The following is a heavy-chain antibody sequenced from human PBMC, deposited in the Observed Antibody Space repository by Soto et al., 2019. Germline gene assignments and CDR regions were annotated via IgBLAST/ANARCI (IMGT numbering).Heavy chain of an antibody. V-gene: IGHV1-8*01. CDR3: ARSDGHTFNWLDS. CDR1: GYTFTKYD. D-gene: IGHD2-2*02. CDR2: MNPTSGNT. J-gene: IGHJ5*01. Sequence: QVQLVQSGAEVKTPGASVKVSCKASGYTFTKYDMNWVRQAPGQGLEWMGWMNPTSGNTGYVQKFQGRLTMTWDTAIGIAHMELSSLRNEDTAVYYCARSDGHTFNWLDSWGQGTLVTVSA.